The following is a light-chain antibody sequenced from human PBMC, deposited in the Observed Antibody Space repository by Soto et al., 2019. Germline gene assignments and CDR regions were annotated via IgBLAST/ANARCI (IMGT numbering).Light chain of an antibody. V-gene: IGLV2-11*01. J-gene: IGLJ1*01. CDR1: SSDVGGYKY. CDR3: CSYAGSYYV. Sequence: QSALTQPRSVSGSPGPSVTISCTGTSSDVGGYKYVSWYQQHPGKDPKLMIYDVSKRPSGVPDRFSGSKSGNTASLTISGLQAEDEADYYCCSYAGSYYVFGTGTELTVL. CDR2: DVS.